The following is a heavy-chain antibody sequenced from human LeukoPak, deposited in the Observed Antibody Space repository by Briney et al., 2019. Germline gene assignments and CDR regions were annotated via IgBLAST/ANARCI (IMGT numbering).Heavy chain of an antibody. J-gene: IGHJ3*02. CDR2: IKQDGSEK. CDR3: ASDHRTRGAFDI. Sequence: GGSLRLSCAASGFTFSSYWMSWIRQAPGKGLEWVANIKQDGSEKYYVDSVKGRFTISRDNAKSSLYLQMNSLRAEDTAVYYVASDHRTRGAFDIWGQGTMVTVSS. CDR1: GFTFSSYW. D-gene: IGHD2-2*01. V-gene: IGHV3-7*01.